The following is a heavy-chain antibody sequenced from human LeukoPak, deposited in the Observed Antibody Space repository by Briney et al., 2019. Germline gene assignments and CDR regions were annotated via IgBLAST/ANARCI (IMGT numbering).Heavy chain of an antibody. D-gene: IGHD1-14*01. Sequence: ASVKVSCKASGYTFTSFGISWVRQAPGQGLEWMGWISAYNGNTNYAQKLQGRVTMTTDTSTSTAYMELRSLRSDDTAVYYCARSIAGNYPRDYWGQGTLVTVSS. CDR1: GYTFTSFG. CDR2: ISAYNGNT. CDR3: ARSIAGNYPRDY. V-gene: IGHV1-18*01. J-gene: IGHJ4*02.